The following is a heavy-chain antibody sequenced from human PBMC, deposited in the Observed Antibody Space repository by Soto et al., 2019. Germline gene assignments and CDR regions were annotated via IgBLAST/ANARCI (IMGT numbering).Heavy chain of an antibody. J-gene: IGHJ5*02. D-gene: IGHD2-2*01. CDR3: ARKIVVASKFSSWFDP. Sequence: PGESLKISCKGSGYSFTSYWIGWVRQMPGKGLEWMGIIYPGDSDTRYSPSFQGQVTISADKSISTAYLQWSSLKASDTAMYYCARKIVVASKFSSWFDPWGQGTLVTVS. CDR1: GYSFTSYW. V-gene: IGHV5-51*01. CDR2: IYPGDSDT.